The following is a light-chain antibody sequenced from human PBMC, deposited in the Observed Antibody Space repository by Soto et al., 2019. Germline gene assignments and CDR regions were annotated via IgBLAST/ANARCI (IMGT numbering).Light chain of an antibody. CDR1: SSNIGAGFE. CDR3: QSKDNSLNTIV. V-gene: IGLV1-40*01. Sequence: QSVLTQPPSVSGAPGQRVTISCTGTSSNIGAGFEVHWYQQIPGTAPKLLIFGNTNRPSGVPDRFSGARSGASASLAISEPQADDEGIYYCQSKDNSLNTIVFGGGTKVPVL. CDR2: GNT. J-gene: IGLJ2*01.